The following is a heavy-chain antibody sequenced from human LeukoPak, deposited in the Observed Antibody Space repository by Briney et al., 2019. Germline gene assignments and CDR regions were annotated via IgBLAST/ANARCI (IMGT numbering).Heavy chain of an antibody. CDR1: GYSFTSYG. J-gene: IGHJ4*02. Sequence: ASVKVSCKASGYSFTSYGLTWVRQAPGQGLEWMGWISTYNGSTNYAQNFQGRITMTTDTPTSTAYMELRSLRFDDTAVYYCARGARDRIFDYWGQGTLVTVSS. CDR3: ARGARDRIFDY. V-gene: IGHV1-18*01. D-gene: IGHD1-14*01. CDR2: ISTYNGST.